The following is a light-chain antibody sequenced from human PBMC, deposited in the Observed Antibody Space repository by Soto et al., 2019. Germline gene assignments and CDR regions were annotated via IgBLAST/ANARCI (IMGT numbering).Light chain of an antibody. CDR1: QSVDSSF. J-gene: IGKJ1*01. V-gene: IGKV3-20*01. CDR3: QQYVSSVT. CDR2: GAS. Sequence: EIVLTQSPGFLSLSPGERATLSCRASQSVDSSFFAWYQQKPGQAPRLLIYGASKRATGIPDRFSGSGSGTDSPLTISRLEPEDFAVYYCQQYVSSVTFGQGTKVEIK.